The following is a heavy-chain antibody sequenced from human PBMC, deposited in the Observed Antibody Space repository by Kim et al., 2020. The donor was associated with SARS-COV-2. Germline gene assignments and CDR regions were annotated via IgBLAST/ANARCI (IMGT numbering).Heavy chain of an antibody. CDR3: AKAYQDYYGSGSYYSYYWYFDL. CDR2: ISWNSGSI. D-gene: IGHD3-10*01. CDR1: GFTFDDYA. V-gene: IGHV3-9*01. J-gene: IGHJ2*01. Sequence: GGSLRPSCAASGFTFDDYAMHWVRQAPGKGLEWVSGISWNSGSIGYADSVKGRFTISRDNAKNSLYLQMNSLRAEDTALYYCAKAYQDYYGSGSYYSYYWYFDLWGRGTLVTVSS.